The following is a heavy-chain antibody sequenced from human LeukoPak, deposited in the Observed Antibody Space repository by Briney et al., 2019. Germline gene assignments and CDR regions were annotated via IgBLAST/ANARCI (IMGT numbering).Heavy chain of an antibody. V-gene: IGHV3-9*01. Sequence: GRSLRLSCAASGFTFDDYAMHWVRQAPGKGLEWVSGISWNSGSIGYADSVKGRFTISRDNAKNSLYLQMNSLRAEDTALNYCAKAAGSSSTQEFDYWGQGTLVTVSS. CDR1: GFTFDDYA. D-gene: IGHD6-6*01. CDR2: ISWNSGSI. J-gene: IGHJ4*02. CDR3: AKAAGSSSTQEFDY.